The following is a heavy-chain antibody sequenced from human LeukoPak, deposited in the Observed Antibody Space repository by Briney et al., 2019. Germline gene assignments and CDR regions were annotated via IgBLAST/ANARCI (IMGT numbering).Heavy chain of an antibody. V-gene: IGHV1-46*01. CDR3: AILGGGATNFDY. J-gene: IGHJ4*02. CDR1: GYTFTSYY. Sequence: ASVTVSCKASGYTFTSYYMHWVRQAPEQGLEWMGIINPSGGSTTYAQKFQGRVTMTRDTSISTAYMELSRLRSDDTAVYYCAILGGGATNFDYWGQGTLVTVSS. D-gene: IGHD1-26*01. CDR2: INPSGGST.